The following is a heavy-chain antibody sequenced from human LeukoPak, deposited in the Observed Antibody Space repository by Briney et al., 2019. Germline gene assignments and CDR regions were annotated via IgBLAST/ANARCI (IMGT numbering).Heavy chain of an antibody. CDR3: ARSMRYGFYV. J-gene: IGHJ3*01. CDR2: LSGTGRYI. V-gene: IGHV3-21*06. D-gene: IGHD5-18*01. Sequence: GGSLRLSCPASGFTFSSYAMNWVRQAPGKGLEWVSSLSGTGRYIYYADLMKGRFTISRDNANNSLYLQMNSLRAEDTAVYYCARSMRYGFYVWGQGTMVTVSS. CDR1: GFTFSSYA.